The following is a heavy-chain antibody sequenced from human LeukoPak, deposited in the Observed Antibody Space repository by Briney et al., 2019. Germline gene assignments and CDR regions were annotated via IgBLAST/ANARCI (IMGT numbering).Heavy chain of an antibody. D-gene: IGHD3-10*01. CDR2: IYPGDSDT. Sequence: GESLKISCKGSGYSFSSYWIGWVRQMPGKGLEWMGIIYPGDSDTRYSPSFLGQVIMTADKSINTAYLQWSSLKASDTAMYYCARSRRGSPDHYYFDYWGQGALVTVSS. V-gene: IGHV5-51*01. CDR3: ARSRRGSPDHYYFDY. CDR1: GYSFSSYW. J-gene: IGHJ4*02.